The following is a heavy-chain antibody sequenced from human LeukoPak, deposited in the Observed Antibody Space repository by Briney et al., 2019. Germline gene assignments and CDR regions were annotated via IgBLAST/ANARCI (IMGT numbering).Heavy chain of an antibody. J-gene: IGHJ4*02. CDR3: ARGARAGYNLEPFDY. CDR2: IYYSGST. CDR1: GGSMSSYY. Sequence: SETLSLTCTVSGGSMSSYYWSWIRQPPGKGLEWIGYIYYSGSTKYNPSLKSRVTISVDTSENQFSLKLSSVTAADTAVYYCARGARAGYNLEPFDYWGQGTLVTVSS. D-gene: IGHD5-24*01. V-gene: IGHV4-59*08.